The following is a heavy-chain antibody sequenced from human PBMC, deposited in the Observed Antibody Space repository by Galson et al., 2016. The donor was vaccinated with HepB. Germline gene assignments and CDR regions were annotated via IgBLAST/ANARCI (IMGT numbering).Heavy chain of an antibody. CDR1: GFIFDAYA. V-gene: IGHV3-30*04. D-gene: IGHD7-27*01. Sequence: SLRLSCAASGFIFDAYALHWVRQDPGKGLEWVASISFDGSDAKYSDSVRGRFTFSRDNSKQTVHLEMRRLSPEDTAVYFCVRDSLGAFDVWGLGTRVTVSS. CDR2: ISFDGSDA. CDR3: VRDSLGAFDV. J-gene: IGHJ3*01.